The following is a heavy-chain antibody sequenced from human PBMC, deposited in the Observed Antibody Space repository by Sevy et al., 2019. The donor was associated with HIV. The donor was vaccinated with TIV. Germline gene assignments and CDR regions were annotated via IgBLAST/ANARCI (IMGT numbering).Heavy chain of an antibody. J-gene: IGHJ4*02. V-gene: IGHV3-33*01. CDR2: IGYDGINK. D-gene: IGHD4-17*01. CDR1: GLTPSTYG. CDR3: ARDPRIYGDYLLAYFDY. Sequence: GGSLRLSCAASGLTPSTYGIHWVRQAPGKGLEWVAVIGYDGINKFYADSVKGRFTNSREDSKNPVFLQLDGLRAEDKAVYYCARDPRIYGDYLLAYFDYWGQGTLVTVSS.